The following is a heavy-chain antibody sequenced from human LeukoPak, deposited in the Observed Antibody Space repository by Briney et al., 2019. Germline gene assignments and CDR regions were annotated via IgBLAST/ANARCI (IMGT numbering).Heavy chain of an antibody. CDR2: ITDSGSIT. Sequence: GSLRLSCAASGFTFSSYAMRWVRQAPGRGLEWVSTITDSGSITYYADSVKGRFTISRDNSKNTLYLQMNSLRAEDTALYFCARVISTTYKYMDVWGQGTPVTVSS. D-gene: IGHD2-21*01. J-gene: IGHJ6*02. V-gene: IGHV3-23*01. CDR1: GFTFSSYA. CDR3: ARVISTTYKYMDV.